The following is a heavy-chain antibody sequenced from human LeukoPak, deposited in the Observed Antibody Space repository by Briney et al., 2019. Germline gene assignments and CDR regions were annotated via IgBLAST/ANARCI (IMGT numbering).Heavy chain of an antibody. D-gene: IGHD2-15*01. Sequence: SETLSLTCTVSGGSISSGGYYWSWIRQHPGKGLEWIGYIYYSGSTYYNPSLKSRVTISVDTSKNQFSLKLSSVTAADTAVYYCARDHCSGGSCYSEFAFDIWGQGTMVTVSS. V-gene: IGHV4-31*03. CDR1: GGSISSGGYY. CDR3: ARDHCSGGSCYSEFAFDI. CDR2: IYYSGST. J-gene: IGHJ3*02.